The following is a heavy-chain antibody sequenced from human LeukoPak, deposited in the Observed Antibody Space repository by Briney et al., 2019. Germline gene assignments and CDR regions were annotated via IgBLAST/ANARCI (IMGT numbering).Heavy chain of an antibody. CDR2: INWNGGST. Sequence: GGSLTLSCAASGFTFDDYGMSWVRQAPGKGLEWVSGINWNGGSTGYADSVKGRFTISRDNAKNSLYLQMNSLRAEDTALYYCARGPPYYYGSGSSLRGAFDIWGQGTMVTVSS. J-gene: IGHJ3*02. V-gene: IGHV3-20*04. D-gene: IGHD3-10*01. CDR1: GFTFDDYG. CDR3: ARGPPYYYGSGSSLRGAFDI.